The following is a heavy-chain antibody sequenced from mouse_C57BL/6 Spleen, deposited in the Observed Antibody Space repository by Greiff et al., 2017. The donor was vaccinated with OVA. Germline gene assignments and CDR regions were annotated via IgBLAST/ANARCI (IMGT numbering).Heavy chain of an antibody. Sequence: ESGPGLVKPSQSLSLTCSVTGYSITSGYYWNWIRQFPGNKLEWMGYISYDGSNNYNPSLKNRISITRDTSKNQFFLKLNSVTTEDTATYYCARREDYYGSRYFDVWGTGTTVTVSS. CDR3: ARREDYYGSRYFDV. D-gene: IGHD1-1*01. CDR1: GYSITSGYY. J-gene: IGHJ1*03. CDR2: ISYDGSN. V-gene: IGHV3-6*01.